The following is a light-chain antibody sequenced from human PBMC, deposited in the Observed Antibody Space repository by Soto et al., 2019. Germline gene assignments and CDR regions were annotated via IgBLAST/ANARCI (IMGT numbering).Light chain of an antibody. CDR1: QSVSSIY. CDR3: QQRSHWPRT. Sequence: EIVFTQSPCTLPLSPGEPATLSCRASQSVSSIYLAWYQQKPGQAPRLLIYGASSRATGIPARFSGSGSGTDFSLTISSLEPEDFAVYYCQQRSHWPRTFGQGTKVDIK. V-gene: IGKV3D-20*02. J-gene: IGKJ1*01. CDR2: GAS.